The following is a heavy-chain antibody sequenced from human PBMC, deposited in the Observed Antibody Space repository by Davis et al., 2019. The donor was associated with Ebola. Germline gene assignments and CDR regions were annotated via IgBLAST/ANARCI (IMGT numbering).Heavy chain of an antibody. CDR1: GFTFSNYE. Sequence: GESLKISCVASGFTFSNYEMNWVRQAPGKGLEWVSYIRGSGSTIFYADSVKGRFTISRDNAKNSLYLHMNSLRAEDTALYYCVRDPPRGFGDYWGQGTLVTVSS. V-gene: IGHV3-48*03. CDR2: IRGSGSTI. CDR3: VRDPPRGFGDY. D-gene: IGHD3-10*01. J-gene: IGHJ4*02.